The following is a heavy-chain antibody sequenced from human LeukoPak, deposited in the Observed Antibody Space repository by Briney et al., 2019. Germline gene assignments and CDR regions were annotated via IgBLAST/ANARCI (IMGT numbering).Heavy chain of an antibody. CDR1: LYTFTRYD. CDR3: ATWTTVPCYLGY. D-gene: IGHD4-17*01. Sequence: ASETVSRKASLYTFTRYDMHWVRQAPPQGLEGMGISNLSSCSTIYAQKFHGRVTITRETSTSTVYMALSSLRAEDSAEYYSATWTTVPCYLGYWGQGTLVTVSS. V-gene: IGHV1-46*01. J-gene: IGHJ4*02. CDR2: SNLSSCST.